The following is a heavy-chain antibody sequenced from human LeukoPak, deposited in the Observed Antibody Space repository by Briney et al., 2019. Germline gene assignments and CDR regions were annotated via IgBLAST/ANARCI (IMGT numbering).Heavy chain of an antibody. CDR2: ISSSGSII. Sequence: GSLRLSCAASGFTISNYKMNWVRQAPGKGLEWVSYISSSGSIIYYSDSVKGRFTISRDNAKNSLYLQMNSLRAEDTAVYYCARDFGYFWGQGTLVTVSS. J-gene: IGHJ4*02. V-gene: IGHV3-48*03. D-gene: IGHD3-10*01. CDR1: GFTISNYK. CDR3: ARDFGYF.